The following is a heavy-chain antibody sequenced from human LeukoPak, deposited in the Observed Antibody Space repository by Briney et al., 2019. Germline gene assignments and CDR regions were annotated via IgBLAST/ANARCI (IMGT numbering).Heavy chain of an antibody. V-gene: IGHV5-51*01. CDR1: GYSFTNYW. D-gene: IGHD3-22*01. CDR2: IYPDDSDT. J-gene: IGHJ4*02. CDR3: PREVSDDSTGYYDC. Sequence: RGESLKMSCKGSGYSFTNYWIGWVRQMPGKGLEWIGIIYPDDSDTRYSPSFQGQVTISADKSISTAYLQWSSLEASDTAMYYCPREVSDDSTGYYDCWGQGTLATVSS.